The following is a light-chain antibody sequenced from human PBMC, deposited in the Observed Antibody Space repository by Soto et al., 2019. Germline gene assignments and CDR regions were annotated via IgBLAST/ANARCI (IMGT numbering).Light chain of an antibody. Sequence: EIVMTQSPATLSVSPGGRATLSRRASQSVSSNLAWYQQKPGQAPRLLIYGASTRATGIPARFSGSGSGTEFTLTISSLQSEDFAVYYCQQYNNWPRTFGQGTKVDIK. V-gene: IGKV3-15*01. CDR2: GAS. J-gene: IGKJ1*01. CDR3: QQYNNWPRT. CDR1: QSVSSN.